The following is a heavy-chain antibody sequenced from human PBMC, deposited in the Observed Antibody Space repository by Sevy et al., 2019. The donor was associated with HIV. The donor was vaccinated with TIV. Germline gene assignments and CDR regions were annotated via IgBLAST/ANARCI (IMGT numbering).Heavy chain of an antibody. CDR3: AATREYYYGNSGYFDF. Sequence: ASVKVSCKVSGNTLTKLSTHWVRQAPGKGLEWMGSFDPEDGERIYAPKFQVRVTMTEDTSTDTAYMDLSRLRSDDTAVYYCAATREYYYGNSGYFDFWGQGTLVTVSS. CDR2: FDPEDGER. CDR1: GNTLTKLS. D-gene: IGHD3-22*01. V-gene: IGHV1-24*01. J-gene: IGHJ4*02.